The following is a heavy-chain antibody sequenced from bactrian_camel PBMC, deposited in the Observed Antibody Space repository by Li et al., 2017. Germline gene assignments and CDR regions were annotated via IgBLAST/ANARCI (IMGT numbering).Heavy chain of an antibody. J-gene: IGHJ4*01. Sequence: VQLVESGGGLVQPGGSLRLSCAASGFTFSNYDMSWVRQAPGKGLELVSSTDSGGGRTYYGSSVKGRFTIARDNAQNMVYLLLTSLKPEDTAIYYCATDTIWGPSRGQGTQVTVS. D-gene: IGHD3*01. CDR3: ATDTIWGPS. CDR2: TDSGGGRT. CDR1: GFTFSNYD. V-gene: IGHV3S40*01.